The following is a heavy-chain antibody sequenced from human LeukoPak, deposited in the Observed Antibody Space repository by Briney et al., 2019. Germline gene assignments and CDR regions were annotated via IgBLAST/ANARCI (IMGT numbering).Heavy chain of an antibody. D-gene: IGHD6-19*01. J-gene: IGHJ4*02. V-gene: IGHV3-15*01. Sequence: GGSLRLSCAASGFTFSNVWRRWVRQAPGKGLEWVGRIKSKTDGGTTDYAAPVKGRFTISRDDAKNTLYLQMNSLKPEDTAVYYCTTDSYSSGWDWGQGTLVTVSS. CDR2: IKSKTDGGTT. CDR3: TTDSYSSGWD. CDR1: GFTFSNVW.